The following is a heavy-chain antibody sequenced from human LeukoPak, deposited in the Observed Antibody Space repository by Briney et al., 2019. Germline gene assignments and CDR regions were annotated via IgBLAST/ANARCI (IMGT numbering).Heavy chain of an antibody. J-gene: IGHJ4*02. CDR1: GGTFSSYA. V-gene: IGHV1-69*13. D-gene: IGHD6-19*01. Sequence: SVKVSCKASGGTFSSYAISWVRQAPGQGLEWMGGIIPIFGTANYAQKFQGRVTITADESTSTAYMELSSLRSDDTAVYYCARDSSGYSSGWYPDYWGQGTLVTVSS. CDR3: ARDSSGYSSGWYPDY. CDR2: IIPIFGTA.